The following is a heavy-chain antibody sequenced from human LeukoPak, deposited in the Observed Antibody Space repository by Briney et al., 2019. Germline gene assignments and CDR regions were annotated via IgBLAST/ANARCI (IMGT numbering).Heavy chain of an antibody. CDR1: GYTFTSYD. V-gene: IGHV1-8*03. J-gene: IGHJ5*02. D-gene: IGHD6-19*01. Sequence: ASVKVSCKASGYTFTSYDINWVRQATGQGLEWMGWMNPNSGNTGYAQKFQGRVTITRNTSISTAYMELSSLRSEDTAVYYCARSLGWYGRQMNWFDPWGQGTLVTVSS. CDR2: MNPNSGNT. CDR3: ARSLGWYGRQMNWFDP.